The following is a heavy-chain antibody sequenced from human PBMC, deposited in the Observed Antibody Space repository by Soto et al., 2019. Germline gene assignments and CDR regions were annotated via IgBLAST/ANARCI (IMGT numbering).Heavy chain of an antibody. Sequence: PSETLSLTCTVSGGSISSYYWSWIRQPPGKGLEWIGYIYYSGSTNYNPSLKSRVTISVDTSKNQFSLKLSSVTAADTAVYYCAILAAAGNFDYWGQGTLVTVSS. CDR2: IYYSGST. D-gene: IGHD6-13*01. CDR3: AILAAAGNFDY. CDR1: GGSISSYY. J-gene: IGHJ4*02. V-gene: IGHV4-59*01.